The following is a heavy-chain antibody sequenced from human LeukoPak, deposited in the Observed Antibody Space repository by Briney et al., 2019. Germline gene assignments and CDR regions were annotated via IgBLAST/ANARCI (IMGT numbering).Heavy chain of an antibody. Sequence: GGSLRLSCTASGFTYGDYSMNWVRQAPGKGLEWVGFIRSKAYGGTTEYAASVKGRFTISRDDSKSIAYLQMNSLKTEDTAVYYCTRGRRATHDYWGQGTLVTVSS. J-gene: IGHJ4*02. CDR3: TRGRRATHDY. CDR2: IRSKAYGGTT. D-gene: IGHD1-26*01. CDR1: GFTYGDYS. V-gene: IGHV3-49*04.